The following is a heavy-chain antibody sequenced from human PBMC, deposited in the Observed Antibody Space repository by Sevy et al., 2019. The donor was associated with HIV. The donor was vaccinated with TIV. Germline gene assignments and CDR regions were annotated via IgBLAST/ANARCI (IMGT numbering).Heavy chain of an antibody. D-gene: IGHD3-22*01. CDR2: IYPGDSDT. CDR3: ARRGYYDSSGYYTYGMDV. J-gene: IGHJ6*02. Sequence: GESLKISCKGSGYTFSNYWIGWVRQMPGKGLEWMGIIYPGDSDTRYSPSFQGQVTISSDKSIGTAYLQWGSLKASDTAMYYCARRGYYDSSGYYTYGMDVWGQGTTVTVSS. CDR1: GYTFSNYW. V-gene: IGHV5-51*01.